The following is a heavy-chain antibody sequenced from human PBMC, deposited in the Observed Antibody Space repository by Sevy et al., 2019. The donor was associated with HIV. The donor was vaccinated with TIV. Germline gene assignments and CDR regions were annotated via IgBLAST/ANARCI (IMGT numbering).Heavy chain of an antibody. CDR3: ARLYHDGGGVQAFDI. V-gene: IGHV1-69*13. J-gene: IGHJ3*02. D-gene: IGHD2-21*01. CDR1: GGTFSSYG. Sequence: ASVKVSCKASGGTFSSYGISWVRQAPGQGLEWMGGFIPIFGTTNYAQKFQGRVTITADESTRTAYMELSSLRSEYTAIYFCARLYHDGGGVQAFDIWGQGTMVTVSS. CDR2: FIPIFGTT.